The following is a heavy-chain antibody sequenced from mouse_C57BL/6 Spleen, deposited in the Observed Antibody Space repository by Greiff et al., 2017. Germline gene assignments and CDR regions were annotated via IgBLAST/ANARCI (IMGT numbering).Heavy chain of an antibody. D-gene: IGHD1-1*01. CDR3: ARSRSYYSFDY. J-gene: IGHJ2*01. CDR2: IDPSDSYT. Sequence: VQLQQPGAELVKPGASVKLSCKASGYTFTSYWMHWVKQRPGQGLEWIGEIDPSDSYTNYNQKFKGKATVTVDTSSSTAYLQLSILTSEDSAVYYCARSRSYYSFDYWGQGTTLTVSS. CDR1: GYTFTSYW. V-gene: IGHV1-50*01.